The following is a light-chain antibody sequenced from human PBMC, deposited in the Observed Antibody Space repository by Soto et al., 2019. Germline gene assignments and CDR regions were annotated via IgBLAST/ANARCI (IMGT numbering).Light chain of an antibody. J-gene: IGKJ2*01. CDR2: DAS. CDR1: QSVGSSY. Sequence: ETVLTQSPGTLSLSPGERATLSCRASQSVGSSYLAWYQQKPGQAPRLLIYDASTRATGIPDRFSGSGSGTDFTLTISRLEPEDFAVYYCQQRSNWPYTFGQGTKLEIK. V-gene: IGKV3D-20*02. CDR3: QQRSNWPYT.